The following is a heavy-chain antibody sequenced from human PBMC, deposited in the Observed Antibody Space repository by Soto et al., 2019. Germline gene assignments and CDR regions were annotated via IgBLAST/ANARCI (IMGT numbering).Heavy chain of an antibody. D-gene: IGHD6-19*01. CDR3: GRSISGWSRFDY. Sequence: GGSLRLSCAASAFTFKNHWMHWVRQVPGKGPVWVSRINGDGSFTSYADAVKGRFTISRDNARNSLSLQMNGLRVEYTAMYYCGRSISGWSRFDYWGQGILVTVSS. J-gene: IGHJ4*02. CDR2: INGDGSFT. CDR1: AFTFKNHW. V-gene: IGHV3-74*01.